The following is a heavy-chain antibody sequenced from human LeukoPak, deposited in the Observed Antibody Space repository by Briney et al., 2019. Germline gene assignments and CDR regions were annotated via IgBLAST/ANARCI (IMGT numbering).Heavy chain of an antibody. Sequence: GGSLRLSCAASGFTFSSYAMSWVRQAPGKGLEWVSAIYSGGSTYYADSVKGRFTISRDNSKNTLYLQMNSLRAEDTAVYYCARERRYGYSSSFFDYWGQGTLVTVSS. V-gene: IGHV3-53*01. CDR2: IYSGGST. D-gene: IGHD6-13*01. CDR1: GFTFSSYA. CDR3: ARERRYGYSSSFFDY. J-gene: IGHJ4*02.